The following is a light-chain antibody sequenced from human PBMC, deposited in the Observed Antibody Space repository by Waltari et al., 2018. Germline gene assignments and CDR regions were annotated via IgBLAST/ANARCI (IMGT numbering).Light chain of an antibody. CDR2: DVS. V-gene: IGLV2-14*03. Sequence: QSALTQPASVSGSPGQSITISCTGTSSDVGGYNYVSWYHQHPGKAPKLMIYDVSNRASGVSNRFSGSKSGNTASLTISGLQAEDEADFYCSSYTNTGTRVFGGGTKLTVL. CDR1: SSDVGGYNY. J-gene: IGLJ3*02. CDR3: SSYTNTGTRV.